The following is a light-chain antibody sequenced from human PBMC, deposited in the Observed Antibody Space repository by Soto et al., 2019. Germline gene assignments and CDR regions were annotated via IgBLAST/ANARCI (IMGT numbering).Light chain of an antibody. CDR1: QAIYNY. Sequence: DIPMTQSPSSQSASVGDRVTITSRASQAIYNYLAWYQQKPGKVPTLLISAASTLQSGVPSRFSGSGSGTDFTLTISSLQPEDVATYYCQKFSAVPTFGGGTKVEI. CDR3: QKFSAVPT. J-gene: IGKJ4*01. V-gene: IGKV1-27*01. CDR2: AAS.